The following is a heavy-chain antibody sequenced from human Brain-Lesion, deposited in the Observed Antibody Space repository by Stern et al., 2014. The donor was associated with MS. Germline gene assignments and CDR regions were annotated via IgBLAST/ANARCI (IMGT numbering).Heavy chain of an antibody. Sequence: VQLVESGAEVKKPGASVKVSCKTSGYIFTGYYIHWVRQAPGQGLEWMAWINPNTGGTKYAQKFQGRVTMSRDTPISTAYVELSSLTSDDTAVYYCARDQRGITIFGVVTDYYYLGMDVWGQGTTVTVSS. CDR2: INPNTGGT. D-gene: IGHD3-3*01. J-gene: IGHJ6*02. V-gene: IGHV1-2*02. CDR3: ARDQRGITIFGVVTDYYYLGMDV. CDR1: GYIFTGYY.